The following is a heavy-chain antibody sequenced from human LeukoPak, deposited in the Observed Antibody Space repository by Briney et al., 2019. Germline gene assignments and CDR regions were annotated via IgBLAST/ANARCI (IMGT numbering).Heavy chain of an antibody. D-gene: IGHD3-10*01. Sequence: SVKVSCKASGFTFTSSAMQWVRQARGQRLEWIGWIVVGGGNTNYAQKFQERVTITRDMSTSTAYMELSSLRSEDTAVYYCAATITMVRGVIHYYYYYGMDVWGQGTTVTVSS. CDR2: IVVGGGNT. V-gene: IGHV1-58*02. CDR1: GFTFTSSA. CDR3: AATITMVRGVIHYYYYYGMDV. J-gene: IGHJ6*02.